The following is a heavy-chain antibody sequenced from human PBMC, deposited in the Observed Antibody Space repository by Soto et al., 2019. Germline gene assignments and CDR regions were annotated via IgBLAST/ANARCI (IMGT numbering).Heavy chain of an antibody. D-gene: IGHD2-15*01. V-gene: IGHV1-2*04. Sequence: ASLKVSCKASGYTFTGYYMHWVRQAPGQGLEWMGWINPNSGGTNYAQKFQGWVTMTRDTSISTAYMELSRLRSDDTAVYYCARYCRSYDPYDFWSQGTMVTVSS. J-gene: IGHJ3*01. CDR3: ARYCRSYDPYDF. CDR2: INPNSGGT. CDR1: GYTFTGYY.